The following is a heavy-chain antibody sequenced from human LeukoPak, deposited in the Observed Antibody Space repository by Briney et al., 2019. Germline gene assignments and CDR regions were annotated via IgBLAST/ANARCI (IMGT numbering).Heavy chain of an antibody. CDR2: ISSSSSYI. CDR3: AKDPRHLYSSRNFDY. CDR1: GFTFSSYS. Sequence: PGGSLRLSCAASGFTFSSYSMNWVRQAPGKGLECVSSISSSSSYIYYADSVKGRFTISRDNSKNTLYLQMNSLRAEDTAVYYCAKDPRHLYSSRNFDYWGQGTLVTVSS. J-gene: IGHJ4*02. V-gene: IGHV3-21*04. D-gene: IGHD6-13*01.